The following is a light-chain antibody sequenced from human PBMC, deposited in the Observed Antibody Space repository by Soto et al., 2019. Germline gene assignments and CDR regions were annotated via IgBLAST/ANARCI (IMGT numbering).Light chain of an antibody. CDR1: QDIKNY. J-gene: IGKJ3*01. Sequence: DLQMTQSPSSLSASVGDRVTITCQANQDIKNYLNWYQQKPGKAPKFLIYDASNLETGVPSRFSGSGSGTHFTPTISSLQPEDIGTYYCQQFDNLPSFTFGPGTKVDLK. CDR2: DAS. V-gene: IGKV1-33*01. CDR3: QQFDNLPSFT.